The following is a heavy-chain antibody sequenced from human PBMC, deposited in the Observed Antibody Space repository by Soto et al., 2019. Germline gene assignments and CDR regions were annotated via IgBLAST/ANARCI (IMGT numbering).Heavy chain of an antibody. D-gene: IGHD6-13*01. Sequence: QVQLVQSGAEVKKPGASVKVSCKASGYTFTSYGISWVRQAPGQGLEWMGWISDYNGNTHYAQKLQGRVSMTTEPSTSTAYMELRSVRSDDTAVYYCARGVIVGQQLTASDCWGQGTLVSVSS. CDR3: ARGVIVGQQLTASDC. CDR2: ISDYNGNT. J-gene: IGHJ4*02. CDR1: GYTFTSYG. V-gene: IGHV1-18*01.